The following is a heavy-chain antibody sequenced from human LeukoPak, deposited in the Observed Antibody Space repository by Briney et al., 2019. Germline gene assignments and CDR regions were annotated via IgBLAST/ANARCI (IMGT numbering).Heavy chain of an antibody. D-gene: IGHD4-23*01. CDR2: ISAYNGNT. V-gene: IGHV1-18*01. CDR3: ARVRSAHGSQMYGGNSDDGFDY. CDR1: GGTFSSYA. Sequence: ASVKVSCKASGGTFSSYAISWVRQAPGQGLEWMGWISAYNGNTNYAQKLQGRVTMTTDTSTSTAYMELRSLRSDDTAVYYCARVRSAHGSQMYGGNSDDGFDYWGQGTLVTVSS. J-gene: IGHJ4*02.